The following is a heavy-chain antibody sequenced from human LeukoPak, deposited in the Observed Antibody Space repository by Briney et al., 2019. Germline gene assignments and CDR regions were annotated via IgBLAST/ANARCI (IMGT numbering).Heavy chain of an antibody. CDR1: GYTFTGYY. D-gene: IGHD2-15*01. Sequence: ASVKVSCKASGYTFTGYYMHWVRQAPGQGLEWMGWINPNSGGTSYAQKFQGRVTMTRDTSISTAYMELSRLRSDDTAVYYCARAGDIVVVVAAKTWDNWFDPWGQGTLVTVSS. CDR2: INPNSGGT. V-gene: IGHV1-2*02. J-gene: IGHJ5*02. CDR3: ARAGDIVVVVAAKTWDNWFDP.